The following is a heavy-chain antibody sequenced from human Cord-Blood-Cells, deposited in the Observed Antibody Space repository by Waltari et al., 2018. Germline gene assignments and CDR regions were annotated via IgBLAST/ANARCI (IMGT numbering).Heavy chain of an antibody. J-gene: IGHJ4*02. V-gene: IGHV3-7*01. CDR1: GFTFSSYW. CDR2: IRQDGSEK. CDR3: ARRAVADY. Sequence: EVQLVESGGGLVQPGGSLRLSCAASGFTFSSYWMSWVRQAPGKGREGGANIRQDGSEKYYVDSGKGRFTISRDNAKNSLYLQMNSLRAEDTAVYYCARRAVADYWGQGTLVTVSS. D-gene: IGHD6-19*01.